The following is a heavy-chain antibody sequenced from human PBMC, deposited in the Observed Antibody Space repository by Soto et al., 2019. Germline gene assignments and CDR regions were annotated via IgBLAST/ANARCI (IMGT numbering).Heavy chain of an antibody. V-gene: IGHV4-34*02. CDR1: GGSFTDYY. CDR3: LRGLAFMSRGGFDI. J-gene: IGHJ3*02. D-gene: IGHD2-15*01. Sequence: QVQLQQRGEGLLKPSETLSLTCAVLGGSFTDYYWTWIRQPKGKGLEWIGESNHSGFTSYNPSLKSRLTLSVEKSTKEFSLKLESVTAADTAAYHSLRGLAFMSRGGFDIWGQGTM. CDR2: SNHSGFT.